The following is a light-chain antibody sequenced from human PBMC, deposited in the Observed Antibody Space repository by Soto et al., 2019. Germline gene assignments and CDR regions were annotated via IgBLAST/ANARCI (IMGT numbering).Light chain of an antibody. CDR3: SSFTSINTWV. CDR2: EVS. J-gene: IGLJ3*02. V-gene: IGLV2-14*01. Sequence: QSALTQPASVSGSPGQSITISCTGTSSHVGGYNYVSWYQQHPGKAPKLMIYEVSNRPSGVSNRFSGSKSGNTASLTISGLQAEDEADYYCSSFTSINTWVFGGGTKVTVL. CDR1: SSHVGGYNY.